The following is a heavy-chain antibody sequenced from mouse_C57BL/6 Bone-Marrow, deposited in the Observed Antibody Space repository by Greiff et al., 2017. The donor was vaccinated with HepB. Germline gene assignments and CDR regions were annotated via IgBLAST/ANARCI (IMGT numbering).Heavy chain of an antibody. D-gene: IGHD1-2*01. CDR3: ARTDYGNYAMDY. CDR2: INSDGGST. CDR1: EYEFPSHD. J-gene: IGHJ4*01. V-gene: IGHV5-2*01. Sequence: EVKLMESGGGLVQPGESLKLSCESNEYEFPSHDMSWVRKTPEKRLELVAAINSDGGSTYYPDTMERRFIISRDNTKKTLYLQMSSLRSEDTALYYCARTDYGNYAMDYWGQGTSVTVSS.